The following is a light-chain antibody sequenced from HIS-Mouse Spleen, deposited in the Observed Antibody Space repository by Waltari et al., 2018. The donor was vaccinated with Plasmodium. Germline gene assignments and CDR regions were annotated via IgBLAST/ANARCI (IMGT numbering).Light chain of an antibody. V-gene: IGLV3-10*01. CDR1: ALPKKY. CDR2: GDS. CDR3: YSTDSSGNHRV. J-gene: IGLJ3*02. Sequence: SYELTQPPSVSVSPGQTARITCSGDALPKKYAYWYQQKSGQAPVLVIYGDSKRPSGVPGRFCGTSSGTMATLTISGGQVEDEADYYCYSTDSSGNHRVFGGGTKLTVL.